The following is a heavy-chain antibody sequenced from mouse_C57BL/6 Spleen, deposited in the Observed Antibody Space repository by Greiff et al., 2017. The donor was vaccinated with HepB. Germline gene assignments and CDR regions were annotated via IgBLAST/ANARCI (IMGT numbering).Heavy chain of an antibody. Sequence: QVQLQQPGAELVRPGSSVKLSCKASGYTFTSYWMHWVKQRPIQGLEWIGNIDPSDSETHYNQKFKDKATLTVDKSSSTAYMQLSSLTSEDSAVYYCARSTSYDYSNYGFDYWGQGTTLTVSS. J-gene: IGHJ2*01. D-gene: IGHD2-5*01. V-gene: IGHV1-52*01. CDR3: ARSTSYDYSNYGFDY. CDR2: IDPSDSET. CDR1: GYTFTSYW.